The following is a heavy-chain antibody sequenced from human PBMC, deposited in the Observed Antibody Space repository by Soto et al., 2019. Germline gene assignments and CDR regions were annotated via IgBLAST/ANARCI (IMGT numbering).Heavy chain of an antibody. CDR1: GFTFSSYA. V-gene: IGHV3-30-3*01. CDR2: ISYDGSNK. Sequence: PGGSLRLSCAASGFTFSSYAMHWVRQAPGKGLEWVAVISYDGSNKYYADSVKGRFTISRDNSKNTLYLQMNSLRAEDTAVYYCARAQRYSNYVYGMDVWGQGTTVTV. J-gene: IGHJ6*02. CDR3: ARAQRYSNYVYGMDV. D-gene: IGHD4-4*01.